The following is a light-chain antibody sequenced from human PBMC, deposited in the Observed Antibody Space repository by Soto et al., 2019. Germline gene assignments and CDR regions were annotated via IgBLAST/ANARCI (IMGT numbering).Light chain of an antibody. Sequence: QSVLTQPPSASGTPGQRVTISCSGSSSNIGSNTVNWYHQVPGTAPKLLMYSNNQRPSGVPDRFSGSKSGTSASLAISGLQSEDEADYYCAAWDDSLNGWVFGGGTKVTVL. CDR3: AAWDDSLNGWV. V-gene: IGLV1-44*01. CDR1: SSNIGSNT. CDR2: SNN. J-gene: IGLJ3*02.